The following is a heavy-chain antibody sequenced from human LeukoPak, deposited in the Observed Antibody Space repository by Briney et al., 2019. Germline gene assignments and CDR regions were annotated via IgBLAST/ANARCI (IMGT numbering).Heavy chain of an antibody. CDR2: IRSKPNNYAT. CDR1: GFTFSDSA. J-gene: IGHJ4*02. D-gene: IGHD4/OR15-4a*01. Sequence: GGSLRLSCAASGFTFSDSAFHWVRQASGKGLEWVGRIRSKPNNYATAYTASVKGRFTISRDDSKNTAYLQMNSLNTEDTAMYYCTRHLIGATPFDYWGLGTLVSVSS. V-gene: IGHV3-73*01. CDR3: TRHLIGATPFDY.